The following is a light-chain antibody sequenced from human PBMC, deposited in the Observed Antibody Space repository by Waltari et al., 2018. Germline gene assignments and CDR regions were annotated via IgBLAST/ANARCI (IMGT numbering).Light chain of an antibody. J-gene: IGKJ1*01. V-gene: IGKV1-33*01. Sequence: DIQMTQSPSSLSASVGARVTITCQSRQDIKSSLNWYQQKPGKAPKLLIYDASTLETGVPERFSGSRSGTDFTLTISSLQPEDIATYYCQQFHYLWTFGQGTKVEIK. CDR2: DAS. CDR3: QQFHYLWT. CDR1: QDIKSS.